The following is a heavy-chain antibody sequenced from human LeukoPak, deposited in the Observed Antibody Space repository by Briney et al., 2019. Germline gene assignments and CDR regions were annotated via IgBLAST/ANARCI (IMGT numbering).Heavy chain of an antibody. CDR1: GGSISSSSYY. J-gene: IGHJ4*02. D-gene: IGHD5-18*01. V-gene: IGHV4-61*01. CDR3: ARTLLGYSYGVFDS. CDR2: IYSSGST. Sequence: PSETLSLTCTVSGGSISSSSYYWSWIRQPPGKGLEWIGYIYSSGSTNYNPSLKSRVTISVDTSKNQFSLKLSSVTAADTAVYYCARTLLGYSYGVFDSWGQGTLVTVSS.